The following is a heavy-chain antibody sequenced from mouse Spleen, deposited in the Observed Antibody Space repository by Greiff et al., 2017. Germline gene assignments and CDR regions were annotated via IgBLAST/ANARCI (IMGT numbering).Heavy chain of an antibody. J-gene: IGHJ3*01. Sequence: VQLQQPGAELVRPGSSVKLSCKASGYTFTSYWMHWVKQRPIQGLEWIGNIDPSDSETHYNQKFKDKATLTVDKSSSTAYMQLSSLTSEDSAVYYCARTYGNYDAWFAYWGQGTLVTVSA. D-gene: IGHD2-1*01. CDR3: ARTYGNYDAWFAY. CDR1: GYTFTSYW. V-gene: IGHV1-52*01. CDR2: IDPSDSET.